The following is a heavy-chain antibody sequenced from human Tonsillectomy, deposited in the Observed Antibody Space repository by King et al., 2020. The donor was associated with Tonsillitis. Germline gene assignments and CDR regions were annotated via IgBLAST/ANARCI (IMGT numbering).Heavy chain of an antibody. Sequence: QLVQSGAEVKKPGSSLKVSCKASGGTFNNYGISWVRQAPGQGLEWMGGIIPIFGATNYAQKFQGRVTITADESTRTAYIELSSLRSDDTAVYYCARRGVINYGMDVWRQGTTVTVPS. D-gene: IGHD3-10*01. CDR3: ARRGVINYGMDV. J-gene: IGHJ6*02. CDR2: IIPIFGAT. V-gene: IGHV1-69*12. CDR1: GGTFNNYG.